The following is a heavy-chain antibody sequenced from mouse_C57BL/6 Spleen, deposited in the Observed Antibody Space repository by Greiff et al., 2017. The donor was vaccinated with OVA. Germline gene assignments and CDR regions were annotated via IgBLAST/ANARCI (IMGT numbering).Heavy chain of an antibody. CDR3: ARRLFYGSSYYFDY. J-gene: IGHJ2*01. Sequence: EVQLQQSGPELVKPGASVKISCKASGYTFTDYYMNWVKQSHGKSLEWIGDINPNNGGTSYNQKFKGKATLTVDKSSSTAYMELRSLTSEDSAVYYCARRLFYGSSYYFDYWGQGTTLTVSS. D-gene: IGHD1-1*01. V-gene: IGHV1-26*01. CDR1: GYTFTDYY. CDR2: INPNNGGT.